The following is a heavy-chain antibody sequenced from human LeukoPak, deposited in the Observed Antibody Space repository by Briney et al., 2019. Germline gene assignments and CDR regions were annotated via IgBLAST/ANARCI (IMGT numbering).Heavy chain of an antibody. D-gene: IGHD2-2*02. J-gene: IGHJ5*02. CDR2: INHSGST. CDR3: ARLVAIRTNYFDP. CDR1: GGSFSGYY. V-gene: IGHV4-34*01. Sequence: SETLSLTCAVYGGSFSGYYWSWIRQPPGKGLEWTGEINHSGSTNYNPSLKSRVTISVDTSKNQFSLKLSSVTVADTAVYYCARLVAIRTNYFDPWGQGTLVTVSS.